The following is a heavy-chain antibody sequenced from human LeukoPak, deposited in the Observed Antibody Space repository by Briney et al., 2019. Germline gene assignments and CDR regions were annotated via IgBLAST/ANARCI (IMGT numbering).Heavy chain of an antibody. CDR2: ISSSGSTI. CDR1: GFTFSSYA. D-gene: IGHD2-15*01. CDR3: ARDCGGGSCYGPYDAFDI. Sequence: GGSLRLSCAASGFTFSSYAMHWVRQAPGKGLEWVSYISSSGSTIYYADSVKGRFTISRDNAKNSLYLQMNSLRAEDTAVYYCARDCGGGSCYGPYDAFDIWGQGTMVTVSS. V-gene: IGHV3-48*03. J-gene: IGHJ3*02.